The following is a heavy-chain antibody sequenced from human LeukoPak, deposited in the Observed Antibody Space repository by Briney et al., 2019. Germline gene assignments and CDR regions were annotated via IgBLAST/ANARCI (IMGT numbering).Heavy chain of an antibody. CDR3: ARRARVAAAAAFDY. CDR2: IYYSGST. CDR1: GGSISSYY. V-gene: IGHV4-59*01. Sequence: PSQTLSLTCTVSGGSISSYYWSWIRQPPGKGLEWIGYIYYSGSTNYNPSLKSRVTISVDTSKNQFSLKLSSVTAADTAVYYCARRARVAAAAAFDYWGQGTLVTVSS. D-gene: IGHD6-13*01. J-gene: IGHJ4*02.